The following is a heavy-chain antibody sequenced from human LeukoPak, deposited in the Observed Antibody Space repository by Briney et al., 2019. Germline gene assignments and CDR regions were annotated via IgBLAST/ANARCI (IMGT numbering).Heavy chain of an antibody. CDR1: GYTLTGYY. Sequence: TSVKVSCKASGYTLTGYYMHWVRQAPGQGLEWMGWINPNSGGTNYAQKFQGRVTMTRDTSISTVYMELSRLRSDDTAVYYCAREAAGYYDSSAYLFDWGQGTLVTVSS. D-gene: IGHD3-22*01. J-gene: IGHJ4*02. CDR2: INPNSGGT. CDR3: AREAAGYYDSSAYLFD. V-gene: IGHV1-2*02.